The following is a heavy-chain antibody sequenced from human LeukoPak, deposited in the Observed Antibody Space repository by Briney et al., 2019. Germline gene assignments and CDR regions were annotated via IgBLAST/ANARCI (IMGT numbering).Heavy chain of an antibody. CDR1: GYTFTGYY. D-gene: IGHD6-13*01. Sequence: GASVKVSCKASGYTFTGYYMHWVRQAPGQGLEWMGWINPNSGGTNYAQKFQGRVTMTRDTSISTAYMELSRLRSDDTAVYYCARDGGYSSSYFDYWGQGTLVTVSS. V-gene: IGHV1-2*02. CDR3: ARDGGYSSSYFDY. J-gene: IGHJ4*02. CDR2: INPNSGGT.